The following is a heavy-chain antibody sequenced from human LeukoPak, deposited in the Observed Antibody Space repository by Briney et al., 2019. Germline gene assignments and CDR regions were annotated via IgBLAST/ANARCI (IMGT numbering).Heavy chain of an antibody. CDR2: IYYSGST. CDR3: ARDPKADTAMVWPDAFDI. D-gene: IGHD5-18*01. J-gene: IGHJ3*02. Sequence: PSETLSLTCTVSGGSISSSSYYWGWIRQPPGKGLEWIGSIYYSGSTYYNPSLKSRVTISVDTSKNQFSLKLSSVTAADTAVYYCARDPKADTAMVWPDAFDIWGQGTMVTVSS. V-gene: IGHV4-39*07. CDR1: GGSISSSSYY.